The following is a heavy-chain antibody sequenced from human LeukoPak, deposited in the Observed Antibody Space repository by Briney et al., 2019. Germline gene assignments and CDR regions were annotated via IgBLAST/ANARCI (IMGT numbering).Heavy chain of an antibody. CDR2: IHTSGTM. CDR1: GGSIRSYY. CDR3: ARGILRDYYDSSGFYHRGGVGY. D-gene: IGHD3-22*01. V-gene: IGHV4-4*07. Sequence: SETLSLTCAVSGGSIRSYYWSWIRQPAGRGLEWIGHIHTSGTMNYNASLKSRVRISVETSKNQFSLRLSSVTAADTAVYFCARGILRDYYDSSGFYHRGGVGYWGQGTLVTVSS. J-gene: IGHJ4*02.